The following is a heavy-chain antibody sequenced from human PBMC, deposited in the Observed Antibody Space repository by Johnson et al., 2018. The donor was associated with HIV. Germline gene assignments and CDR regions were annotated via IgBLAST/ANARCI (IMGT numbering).Heavy chain of an antibody. Sequence: VQLVESGGGLVKPGGSLRLSCAASGFTFSNAWMSWVRQAPGKGLEWVGRIKSKTDGGTTDYAAPVKGRFTISRDDSKNTLYLQMNSLKTEDTAVYYCTRTDDAYHYDTFGYIDAFDIWGQGTMVTVSS. J-gene: IGHJ3*02. CDR3: TRTDDAYHYDTFGYIDAFDI. CDR1: GFTFSNAW. D-gene: IGHD3-22*01. V-gene: IGHV3-15*01. CDR2: IKSKTDGGTT.